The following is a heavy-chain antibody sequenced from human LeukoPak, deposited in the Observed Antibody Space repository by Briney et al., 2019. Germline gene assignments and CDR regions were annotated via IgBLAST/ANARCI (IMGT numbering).Heavy chain of an antibody. Sequence: PSETLSLTCTVSGGSISSYYWSWIRQPAGKGLEWIGSIYHSGSTYYNPSLKSRVTISVDTSKNQFSLKLSSVTAADTAVYYCARATTVTTEFDYWGQGTLVTVSS. CDR3: ARATTVTTEFDY. V-gene: IGHV4-4*07. D-gene: IGHD4-11*01. CDR2: IYHSGST. J-gene: IGHJ4*02. CDR1: GGSISSYY.